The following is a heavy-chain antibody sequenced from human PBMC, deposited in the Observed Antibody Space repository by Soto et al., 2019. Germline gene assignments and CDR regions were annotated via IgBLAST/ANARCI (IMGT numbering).Heavy chain of an antibody. Sequence: PGGSLRLSCAASGFTFSNAWMSWVRQAPGKGLEWVGRIKSKTDGGTTDYAAPVKGRFTISRDDSKNTLYLQMNSLKTEDTAVYXCTTHVDTAMVHDAFDIWGQGTMVTVSS. CDR2: IKSKTDGGTT. CDR3: TTHVDTAMVHDAFDI. J-gene: IGHJ3*02. V-gene: IGHV3-15*01. D-gene: IGHD5-18*01. CDR1: GFTFSNAW.